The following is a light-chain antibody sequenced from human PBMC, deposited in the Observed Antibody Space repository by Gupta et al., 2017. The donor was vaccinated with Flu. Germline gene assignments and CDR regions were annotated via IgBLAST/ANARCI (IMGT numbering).Light chain of an antibody. J-gene: IGLJ3*02. V-gene: IGLV2-18*02. CDR1: SSDIGSYNR. Sequence: QSALTQPPSVSGSPGQSVPLSCTGSSSDIGSYNRVSWYQQPPGTAPKLIIYEVSNRPSGVPDRFSGSKSGNTASLTISGLQAEDEADYYCSSYTSSSPPVVFGGGTKLTVL. CDR3: SSYTSSSPPVV. CDR2: EVS.